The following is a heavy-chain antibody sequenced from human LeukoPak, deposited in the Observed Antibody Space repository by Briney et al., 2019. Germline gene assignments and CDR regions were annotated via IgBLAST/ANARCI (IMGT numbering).Heavy chain of an antibody. D-gene: IGHD3-3*01. V-gene: IGHV4-38-2*01. CDR3: ARHQHDFWSGSDAFDI. Sequence: PSETLSLTCAVPGYSISSGYYWGWIRQPPGKGLEWIGSIYHSGSTYYNPSLKSRVTISVDTSKNQFSLKLSSVTAADTAVYYCARHQHDFWSGSDAFDIWGQGTMVTVSS. J-gene: IGHJ3*02. CDR2: IYHSGST. CDR1: GYSISSGYY.